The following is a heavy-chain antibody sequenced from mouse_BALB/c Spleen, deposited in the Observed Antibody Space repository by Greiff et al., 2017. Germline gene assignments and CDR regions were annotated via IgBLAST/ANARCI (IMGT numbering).Heavy chain of an antibody. CDR2: ISDGGSYT. Sequence: EVQRVESGGGLVKPGGSLKLSCAASGFTFSDYYMYWVRQTPEKRLEWVATISDGGSYTYYPDTVTGRFTISRDNAKNTLYLEMSSLRSEDTAMYYCARVGGDYGFDYWGQGTTLTVSS. J-gene: IGHJ2*01. CDR1: GFTFSDYY. V-gene: IGHV5-4*02. D-gene: IGHD2-4*01. CDR3: ARVGGDYGFDY.